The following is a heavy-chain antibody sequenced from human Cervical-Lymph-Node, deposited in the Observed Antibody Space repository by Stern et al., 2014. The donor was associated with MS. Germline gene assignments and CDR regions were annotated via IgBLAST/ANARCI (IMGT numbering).Heavy chain of an antibody. CDR2: ISVAGNSA. CDR3: ASNPVNTYGFVYRYFDS. D-gene: IGHD5-18*01. CDR1: GFTFNTYA. V-gene: IGHV3-23*04. Sequence: VHLVESGGGLMQPGGSLRISCAASGFTFNTYAMSWVRQAPGKGLEWVSSISVAGNSAHSADSVKGRFTISRDNSKNTLYLQMNSLRAEDTAVYFCASNPVNTYGFVYRYFDSWGQGTLVTVSS. J-gene: IGHJ4*02.